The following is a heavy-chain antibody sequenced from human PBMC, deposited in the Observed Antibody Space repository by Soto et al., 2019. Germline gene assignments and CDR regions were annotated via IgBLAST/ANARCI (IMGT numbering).Heavy chain of an antibody. CDR1: GGSISSSSYY. CDR3: ARYRRTTVTPQNYMDV. CDR2: IYYSGST. V-gene: IGHV4-39*01. D-gene: IGHD4-4*01. J-gene: IGHJ6*03. Sequence: SETLSLTCTVSGGSISSSSYYWGWIRQPPGKGLEWIGSIYYSGSTYYNPSLKSRVTISVDTSKNQFSLKLSSVTAADTAVYYCARYRRTTVTPQNYMDVWGKGTTVTVSS.